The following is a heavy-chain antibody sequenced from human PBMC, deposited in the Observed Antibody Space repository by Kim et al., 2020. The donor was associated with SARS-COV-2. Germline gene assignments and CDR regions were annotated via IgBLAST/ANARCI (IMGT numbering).Heavy chain of an antibody. J-gene: IGHJ6*02. V-gene: IGHV4-31*03. CDR3: ARVGEMTTADYYYGMDV. CDR2: IYYSGST. D-gene: IGHD4-17*01. Sequence: SETLSLTCTVSGGSISSGGYYWSWIRQHPGKGLEWIGYIYYSGSTYYNPSLKSRVTISVDTSKNQFSLKLSSVTAADTAVYYCARVGEMTTADYYYGMDVWGQGTTVTVSS. CDR1: GGSISSGGYY.